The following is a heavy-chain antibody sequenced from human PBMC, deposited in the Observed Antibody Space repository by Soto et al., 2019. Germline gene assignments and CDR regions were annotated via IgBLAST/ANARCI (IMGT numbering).Heavy chain of an antibody. CDR2: ISSSSSVI. CDR1: GFILSDCA. V-gene: IGHV3-48*01. Sequence: EVQLVESGGGLVQPGGSLRLSCATSGFILSDCAMNWVRQAPGKGLEWVSYISSSSSVIDYADSVKGRFTVSRDNARNSLYLPMNSLRAEDTAVYYCARDLSWGSNWYYYMDVWGKGTTFTFAS. D-gene: IGHD7-27*01. J-gene: IGHJ6*03. CDR3: ARDLSWGSNWYYYMDV.